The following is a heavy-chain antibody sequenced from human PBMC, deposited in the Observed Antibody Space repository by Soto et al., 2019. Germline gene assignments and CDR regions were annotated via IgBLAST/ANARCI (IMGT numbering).Heavy chain of an antibody. CDR3: AVRGLYSGTYWGGFDI. J-gene: IGHJ3*02. Sequence: GGSLRLSCAVSGFTFSSYAMSWVRQAPGKGLEWVSSISGGADGTYYEDSVKGRFTSSRDNSKNTLSLQMNSLRDEDTAVYYCAVRGLYSGTYWGGFDIWGQGTMVTVSS. D-gene: IGHD1-26*01. CDR1: GFTFSSYA. V-gene: IGHV3-23*01. CDR2: ISGGADGT.